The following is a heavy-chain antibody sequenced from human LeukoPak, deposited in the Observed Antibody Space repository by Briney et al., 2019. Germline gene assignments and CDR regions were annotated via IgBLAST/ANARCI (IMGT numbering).Heavy chain of an antibody. D-gene: IGHD6-19*01. Sequence: SETLSLTCTVSSGSINGYYWSWIRQPPGKGLEWVGYISYSGSTIYNPSLKSRVTISVDTSKNQFSLKLSSVTAADTAIYYCARDGRAGSLFAYWGQGTLVTVSS. CDR1: SGSINGYY. CDR2: ISYSGST. CDR3: ARDGRAGSLFAY. V-gene: IGHV4-59*01. J-gene: IGHJ4*02.